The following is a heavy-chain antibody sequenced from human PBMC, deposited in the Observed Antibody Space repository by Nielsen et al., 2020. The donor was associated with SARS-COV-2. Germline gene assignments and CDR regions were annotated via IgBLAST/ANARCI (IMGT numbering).Heavy chain of an antibody. CDR2: IIPTFGTA. CDR3: ASRYCSSTSCYRSNGMDV. V-gene: IGHV1-69*06. J-gene: IGHJ6*02. Sequence: WVRQAPGQGLEWMGGIIPTFGTANYAQKFQGRVTITADKSTSTAYMELSSLRSEDTAVYYCASRYCSSTSCYRSNGMDVWGQGTTVTVSS. D-gene: IGHD2-2*01.